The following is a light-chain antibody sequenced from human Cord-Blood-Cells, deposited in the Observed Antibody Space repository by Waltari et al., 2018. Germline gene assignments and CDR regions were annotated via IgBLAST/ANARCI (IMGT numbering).Light chain of an antibody. CDR2: EVS. V-gene: IGLV2-8*01. J-gene: IGLJ1*01. CDR3: SSYTSSSTYV. Sequence: QSALTQPPSASGSPGPSVTISCTGTSSDVGGYNYVSWYQQHPGKAPKIMFYEVSKRPSGVPDRFSGSKSGNTASLTVSGLQAEDEADYYCSSYTSSSTYVFGTGTKVTVL. CDR1: SSDVGGYNY.